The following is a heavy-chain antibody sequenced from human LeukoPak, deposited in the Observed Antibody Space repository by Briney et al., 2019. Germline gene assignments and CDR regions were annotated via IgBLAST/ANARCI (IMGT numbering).Heavy chain of an antibody. D-gene: IGHD1-26*01. CDR3: ARAAYSGSYHSDY. Sequence: SETLSLTCTVSGGSFNSGSYYWNWIRQPPGRGLEWIGYIYYSGSTNYNPSLKSRVTISVDTSKNQFSLKLSSVTAADTAVYYCARAAYSGSYHSDYWGQGTLVTVSS. J-gene: IGHJ4*02. V-gene: IGHV4-61*01. CDR1: GGSFNSGSYY. CDR2: IYYSGST.